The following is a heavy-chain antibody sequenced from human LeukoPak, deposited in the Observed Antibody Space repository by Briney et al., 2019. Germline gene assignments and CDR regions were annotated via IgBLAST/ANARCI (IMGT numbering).Heavy chain of an antibody. CDR1: GGSISSYY. J-gene: IGHJ5*02. V-gene: IGHV4-59*08. CDR3: ARHSGLGAYNWFDP. D-gene: IGHD1-26*01. CDR2: IYYSGST. Sequence: SETLSLTCTVSGGSISSYYWSWIRQPPGKGLEWIGYIYYSGSTNYNPSPKSRVTISVDTSKNQFSLKLSSVTAADTAVYYCARHSGLGAYNWFDPWGQGTLVTVSS.